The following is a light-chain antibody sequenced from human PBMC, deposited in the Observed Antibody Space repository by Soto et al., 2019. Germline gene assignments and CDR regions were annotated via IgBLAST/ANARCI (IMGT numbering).Light chain of an antibody. Sequence: EIVLTQSPATLSVSPGERATLSCRASQSVSSKSAWYQQKPGQAPRLLIYGASTRATGIPDRFSGSGSGTDITLTISSLQSEDFAVYYCQQYNEWPLTFGGGTKVDIK. CDR3: QQYNEWPLT. CDR2: GAS. V-gene: IGKV3-15*01. CDR1: QSVSSK. J-gene: IGKJ4*01.